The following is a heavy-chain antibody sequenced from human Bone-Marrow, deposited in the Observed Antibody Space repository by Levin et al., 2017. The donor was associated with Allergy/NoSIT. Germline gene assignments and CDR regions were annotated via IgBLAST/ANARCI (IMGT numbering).Heavy chain of an antibody. Sequence: GESLKISCQGSGYSFTSYWIGWVRQMPGKGLEWMGIIYPADSDTRYSPSFQGQVTISADKSISTAYLQWSSLKASDTAMYYCARTFYYDSSGYSLNYWGQGTLVTVSS. V-gene: IGHV5-51*01. D-gene: IGHD3-22*01. CDR3: ARTFYYDSSGYSLNY. CDR1: GYSFTSYW. J-gene: IGHJ4*02. CDR2: IYPADSDT.